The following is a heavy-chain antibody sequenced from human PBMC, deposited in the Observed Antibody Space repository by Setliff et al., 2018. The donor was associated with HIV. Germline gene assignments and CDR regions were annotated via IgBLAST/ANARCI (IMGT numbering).Heavy chain of an antibody. Sequence: ASVKVSCKASGYTFISYDINWVRQAPGQGLEWMGWISAYNGNTRYAQKLQGRVTMTTDASTYKAFMELRSLKSDDTAVYYCARDRLTAGKYCSDSRCDDAFYIWGQGTMVTVSS. V-gene: IGHV1-18*01. CDR1: GYTFISYD. D-gene: IGHD2-15*01. CDR3: ARDRLTAGKYCSDSRCDDAFYI. CDR2: ISAYNGNT. J-gene: IGHJ3*02.